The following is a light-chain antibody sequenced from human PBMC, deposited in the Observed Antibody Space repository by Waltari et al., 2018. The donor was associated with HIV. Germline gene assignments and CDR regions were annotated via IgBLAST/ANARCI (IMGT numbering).Light chain of an antibody. CDR3: QQDDNVPVT. J-gene: IGKJ3*01. CDR1: HDISSY. V-gene: IGKV1-33*01. Sequence: DIQMTQSPSSLSASIGDRVTITCQASHDISSYLNWYQQKPGQAPKLLISDASDLETGVPSRSSERGSVTDFTFTVSSLQPVDIATYYCQQDDNVPVTFGPGTKVEIK. CDR2: DAS.